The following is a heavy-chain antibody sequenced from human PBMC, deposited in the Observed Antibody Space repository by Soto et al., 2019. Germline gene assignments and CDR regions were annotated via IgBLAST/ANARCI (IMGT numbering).Heavy chain of an antibody. CDR2: ISSNGCST. D-gene: IGHD2-15*01. Sequence: EVQLVESGGGLVQPGGSLRLSCAASGFTFSSYAMHWVRQAPGKGLEYVSAISSNGCSTYYANSVKGRFTISRDNSKNTLYLQMGSLRAEDMAVYYCARDYCSGGSCYSWWFDPWGQGTLVTVSS. J-gene: IGHJ5*02. CDR1: GFTFSSYA. V-gene: IGHV3-64*01. CDR3: ARDYCSGGSCYSWWFDP.